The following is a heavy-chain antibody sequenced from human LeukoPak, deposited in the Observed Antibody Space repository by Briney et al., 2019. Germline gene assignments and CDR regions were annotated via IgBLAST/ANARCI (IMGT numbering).Heavy chain of an antibody. D-gene: IGHD2-2*01. CDR1: VYTFTIYD. V-gene: IGHV1-8*01. CDR3: ASTSFDY. J-gene: IGHJ4*02. CDR2: MNPNSGNT. Sequence: ASVTVSCTASVYTFTIYDINWVRHAPGQGLEWMGWMNPNSGNTGYAQKFQGRVTMTRNTSISTAYMELSSLRSEDTAVYYCASTSFDYWGQGTLVTVSS.